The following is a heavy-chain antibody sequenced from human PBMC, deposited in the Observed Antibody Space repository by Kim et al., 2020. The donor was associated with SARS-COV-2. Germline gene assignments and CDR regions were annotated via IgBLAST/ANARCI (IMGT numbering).Heavy chain of an antibody. Sequence: SVKVSCKASGGTFSSYAISWVRQAPGQGLEWMGGIIPIFGTANYAQKFQGRVTITADESTSTAYMELSSLRSEDTAVYYCAREAELAGGFQHWGQGTLVTVSS. CDR1: GGTFSSYA. D-gene: IGHD6-13*01. V-gene: IGHV1-69*13. CDR3: AREAELAGGFQH. J-gene: IGHJ1*01. CDR2: IIPIFGTA.